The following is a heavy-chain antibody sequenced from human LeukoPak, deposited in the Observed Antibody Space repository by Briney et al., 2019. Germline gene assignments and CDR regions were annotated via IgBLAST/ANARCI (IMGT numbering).Heavy chain of an antibody. Sequence: ASVKVSCKVSGYTLTELSMHWVRQAPGKGLEWMGWMNPNSGNTGYAQKFQGRVTMTRNTSISTAYMELSSLRSEDTAVYYCARGGELPLDYWGQGTLVTVSS. J-gene: IGHJ4*02. V-gene: IGHV1-8*01. D-gene: IGHD3-10*01. CDR2: MNPNSGNT. CDR1: GYTLTELS. CDR3: ARGGELPLDY.